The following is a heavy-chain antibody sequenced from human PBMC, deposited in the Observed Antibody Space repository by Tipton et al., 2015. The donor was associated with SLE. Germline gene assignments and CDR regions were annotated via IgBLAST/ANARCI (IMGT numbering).Heavy chain of an antibody. CDR2: INHSGST. J-gene: IGHJ6*03. Sequence: TLSLTCAVYGGSFSGYYWSWIRQPPGKGLEWIGEINHSGSTNYNPSLKSRVTISVDTSKNQFSLKLSSVTAADTAVYYCAREVEGYYYYYMDVWGKGTTVTVSS. D-gene: IGHD5-24*01. CDR1: GGSFSGYY. CDR3: AREVEGYYYYYMDV. V-gene: IGHV4-34*01.